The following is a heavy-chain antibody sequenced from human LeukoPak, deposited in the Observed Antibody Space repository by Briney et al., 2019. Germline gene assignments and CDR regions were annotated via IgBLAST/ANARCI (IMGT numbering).Heavy chain of an antibody. CDR2: ISYDGSNK. Sequence: GRSLRLSCAASGFTFSSYAMHWVRQAPGKGLEWVAVISYDGSNKYYADSVKGRFTISRDNSKNTLYLQMNSLRAEDTAVYYCAREVATIPGFDYWGQGTLVTVSS. CDR1: GFTFSSYA. CDR3: AREVATIPGFDY. V-gene: IGHV3-30-3*01. D-gene: IGHD5-24*01. J-gene: IGHJ4*02.